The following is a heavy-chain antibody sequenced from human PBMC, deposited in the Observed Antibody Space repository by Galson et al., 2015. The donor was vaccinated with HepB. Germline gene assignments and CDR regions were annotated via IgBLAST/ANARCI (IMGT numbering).Heavy chain of an antibody. J-gene: IGHJ1*01. CDR1: GGTFSSYA. V-gene: IGHV1-69*13. Sequence: SVKVSCKASGGTFSSYAISWVRQAPGQGLEWMGGSIPIFGTANYAQKFQGRVTITADESTSTAYMELSSLRSEDTAVYYCARDTAIAAAGTIAEYFQPWGQGTLVTVSS. D-gene: IGHD6-13*01. CDR2: SIPIFGTA. CDR3: ARDTAIAAAGTIAEYFQP.